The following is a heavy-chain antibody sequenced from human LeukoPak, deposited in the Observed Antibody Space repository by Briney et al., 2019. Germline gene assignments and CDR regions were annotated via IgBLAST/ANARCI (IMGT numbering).Heavy chain of an antibody. CDR2: INSNSGDT. V-gene: IGHV1-2*06. Sequence: ASVKLSCKASGYTFTGYFIHWVRQAPGQGLEWMGRINSNSGDTYYAQNFQGSVTKTRDTSNSTAYMELRRLKTNDSAGYSSGTDSGSGWIPDDYWGQETVVTVSS. CDR1: GYTFTGYF. J-gene: IGHJ4*02. D-gene: IGHD6-19*01. CDR3: GTDSGSGWIPDDY.